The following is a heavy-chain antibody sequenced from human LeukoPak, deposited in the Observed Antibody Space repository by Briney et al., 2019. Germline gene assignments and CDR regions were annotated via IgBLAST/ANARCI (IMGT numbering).Heavy chain of an antibody. CDR3: ARDRVSGETLFRWFDP. CDR1: GGFISSYY. J-gene: IGHJ5*02. V-gene: IGHV4-4*07. D-gene: IGHD1-14*01. CDR2: IYTSGST. Sequence: SETLSLTCTVSGGFISSYYWSWIRQPAGKGLEWIGRIYTSGSTNYNPPLKSRVTMSVDTSKNQFSLKLSSVTAADTAVYYCARDRVSGETLFRWFDPWGQGTLVTVSS.